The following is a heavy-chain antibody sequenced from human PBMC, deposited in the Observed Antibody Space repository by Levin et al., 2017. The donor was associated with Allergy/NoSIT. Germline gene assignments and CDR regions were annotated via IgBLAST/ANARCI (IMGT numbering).Heavy chain of an antibody. D-gene: IGHD3-9*01. CDR2: ISGSGSTT. V-gene: IGHV3-48*03. J-gene: IGHJ4*02. CDR3: ARDPYFEYNFDY. Sequence: PGGSLRLSCAVSGFTFSGYEMNWVRQAPGKGLEWISYISGSGSTTTYADSVKGRFTSSRDDAKSSLYLQMNSLRAEDTAVYYCARDPYFEYNFDYWGQGTLVTVSS. CDR1: GFTFSGYE.